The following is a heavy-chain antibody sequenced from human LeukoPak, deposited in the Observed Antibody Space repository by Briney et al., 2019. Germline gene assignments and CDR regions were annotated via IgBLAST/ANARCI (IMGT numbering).Heavy chain of an antibody. CDR1: GGSISSYY. Sequence: SETLSLTCTVSGGSISSYYWSWIRQPPGKGLEWIGYIYYSGSTNYNSSLKSRVTISVDTSKNQFSLKLSSVTAADTAVYYCARTSGSHPGAFDIWGQGTMVTVSS. CDR2: IYYSGST. V-gene: IGHV4-59*01. D-gene: IGHD3-3*01. J-gene: IGHJ3*02. CDR3: ARTSGSHPGAFDI.